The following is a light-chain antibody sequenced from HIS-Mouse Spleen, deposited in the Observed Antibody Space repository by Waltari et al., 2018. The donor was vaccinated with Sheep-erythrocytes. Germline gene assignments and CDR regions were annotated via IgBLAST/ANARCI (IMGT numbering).Light chain of an antibody. Sequence: QSALTQPPSASGSPGQSVTISCTGTSSDVGGYNYVSWYQQHPGKAPKLMIYAVSKPPSGVPDPVSGSKSGNTASLTVSGLQAEDEADYYCSSYAGSNNWVFGGGTKLTVL. CDR3: SSYAGSNNWV. J-gene: IGLJ3*02. CDR1: SSDVGGYNY. V-gene: IGLV2-8*01. CDR2: AVS.